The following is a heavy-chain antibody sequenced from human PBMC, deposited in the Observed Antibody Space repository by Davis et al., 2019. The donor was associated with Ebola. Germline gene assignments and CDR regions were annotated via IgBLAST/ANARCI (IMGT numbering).Heavy chain of an antibody. CDR2: INPKRGAT. Sequence: ASVKVSCKASGYTFTGFNIHWVRQAPGPGLEWMGWINPKRGATDSVEKFQGRVTMTRDASINTAYMELSRLTSDDTAVYYCAVSQVTAVAGTFDFWGQGTLVTVSP. CDR1: GYTFTGFN. CDR3: AVSQVTAVAGTFDF. V-gene: IGHV1-2*02. D-gene: IGHD6-19*01. J-gene: IGHJ4*02.